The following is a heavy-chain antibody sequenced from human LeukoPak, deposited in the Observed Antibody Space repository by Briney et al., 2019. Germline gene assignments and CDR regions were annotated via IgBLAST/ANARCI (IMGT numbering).Heavy chain of an antibody. Sequence: PGGSLRLSCAASGFTFSSYWMSWVRQAPGKGLEWVSAISGSGGSTYYADSVKGRFTISRDNSKNTLYLQMNSLRAEDTAVYYCAKDRWNYGTFDYWGQGTLVTVSS. D-gene: IGHD1-7*01. V-gene: IGHV3-23*01. CDR2: ISGSGGST. J-gene: IGHJ4*02. CDR3: AKDRWNYGTFDY. CDR1: GFTFSSYW.